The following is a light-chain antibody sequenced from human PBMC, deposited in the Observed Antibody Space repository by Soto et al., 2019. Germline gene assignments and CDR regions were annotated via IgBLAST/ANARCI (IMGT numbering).Light chain of an antibody. J-gene: IGKJ4*01. V-gene: IGKV1-39*01. CDR2: AAS. Sequence: DIQMTQSPSSLSASVGDRVTITCRASQSISSDLNWYQQKPGKAPKLLIYAASNLQSGVPSRFSGSGSGTDFTLTISSLHPGDFATYYCQQSYSTPLAFGGGTKVEIK. CDR1: QSISSD. CDR3: QQSYSTPLA.